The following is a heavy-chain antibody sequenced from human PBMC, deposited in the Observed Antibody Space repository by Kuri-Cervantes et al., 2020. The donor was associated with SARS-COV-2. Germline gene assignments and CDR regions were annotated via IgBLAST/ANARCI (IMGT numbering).Heavy chain of an antibody. CDR3: VRVGTAESWGAFDI. CDR2: IGPVGDT. J-gene: IGHJ3*02. Sequence: GGSLRLSCAASGFTFSFDYMHWVRQAAGKGLEWVSAIGPVGDTYYAGSVKGRFTISRENAKNSLNLQMNSLRAEDTAVYYCVRVGTAESWGAFDIWGQGTMVTVSS. V-gene: IGHV3-13*01. D-gene: IGHD2-2*01. CDR1: GFTFSFDY.